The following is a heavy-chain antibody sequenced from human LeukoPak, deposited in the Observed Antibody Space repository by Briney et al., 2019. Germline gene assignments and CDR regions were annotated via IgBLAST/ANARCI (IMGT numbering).Heavy chain of an antibody. J-gene: IGHJ6*03. CDR2: IRSKANSYAK. Sequence: GGSLRLSCAASGFTFSGSAMHWVRQASGRGLEWLGRIRSKANSYAKAYAASVKGRLTIYRDDSKNTAYLQMNSLKTEDTAVYYCTSLSQSVGYYYYYMDVWGKGTTVTVSS. V-gene: IGHV3-73*01. CDR3: TSLSQSVGYYYYYMDV. CDR1: GFTFSGSA.